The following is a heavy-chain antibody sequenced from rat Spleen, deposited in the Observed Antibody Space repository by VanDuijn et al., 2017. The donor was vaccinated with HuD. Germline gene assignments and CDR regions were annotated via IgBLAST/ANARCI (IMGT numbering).Heavy chain of an antibody. J-gene: IGHJ2*01. CDR3: ARRHYGYTDYFDY. CDR1: GVSFSNYG. CDR2: ISLSGGST. V-gene: IGHV5-19*01. D-gene: IGHD1-9*01. Sequence: EVQLVESGGGLVQTGRSLKISCVVSGVSFSNYGMHWIRQAPTKGLEWVASISLSGGSTFYRDSVKGRFTISRDNAKNTQSLQMDSLRSEDTATYYCARRHYGYTDYFDYWGQGVMVTVSS.